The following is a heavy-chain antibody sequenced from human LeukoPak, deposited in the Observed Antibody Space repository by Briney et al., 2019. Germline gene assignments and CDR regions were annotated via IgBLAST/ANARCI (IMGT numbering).Heavy chain of an antibody. J-gene: IGHJ4*02. D-gene: IGHD3-22*01. Sequence: PGRSLRLSCAASGFTFSNYGMHWVRQAPGKGLEWVAVIWYDGNNKYYADSVKGRFTISRDNSKNTLYLQMNSLRAEDTAIYYCARVPYYYDSSGPDYWGQGTLVSVSS. V-gene: IGHV3-33*01. CDR2: IWYDGNNK. CDR1: GFTFSNYG. CDR3: ARVPYYYDSSGPDY.